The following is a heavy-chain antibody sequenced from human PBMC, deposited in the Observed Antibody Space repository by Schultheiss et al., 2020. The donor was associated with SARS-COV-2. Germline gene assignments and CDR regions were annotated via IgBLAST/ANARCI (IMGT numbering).Heavy chain of an antibody. D-gene: IGHD5-12*01. V-gene: IGHV3-21*05. J-gene: IGHJ4*02. CDR1: GFTFRSYG. CDR3: ARLLAYSGFPFDY. Sequence: GGSLRLSCAASGFTFRSYGMHWVRQAPGKGLEWVSYISSSSSYTNYADSVKGRFTISRDNAKNSLYLQMNSLRAEDTAVYYCARLLAYSGFPFDYWGQGTLVTVSS. CDR2: ISSSSSYT.